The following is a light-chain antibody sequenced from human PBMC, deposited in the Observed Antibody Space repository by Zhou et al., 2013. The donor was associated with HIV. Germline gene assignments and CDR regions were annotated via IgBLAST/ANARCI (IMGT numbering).Light chain of an antibody. V-gene: IGKV3-20*01. CDR3: QQYGHSPLT. CDR1: QSLSSDY. Sequence: DIVLTQSPGFLSLSPGESATLSCRASQSLSSDYLSWYQQQPGRSPRLLIYGASSRATGIPDRFSGSGSGTDFTLTISRLEPEDFAVFYCQQYGHSPLTFGGGPRWRSN. CDR2: GAS. J-gene: IGKJ4*01.